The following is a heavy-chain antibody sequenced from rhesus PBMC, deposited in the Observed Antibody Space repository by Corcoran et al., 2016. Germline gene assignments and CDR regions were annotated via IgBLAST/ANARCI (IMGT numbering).Heavy chain of an antibody. V-gene: IGHV5-2*01. Sequence: EVQLVQSGAEVKRPGESLTISCKTFGYSFTSYWISGGGQLHGKGLEWMGGIEPIDSDTRYSPSFQGQGTISADKPISTTYLQWSSLKASDSATYYCAKGEAAAGLFDYWGQGVLVTVSS. CDR3: AKGEAAAGLFDY. CDR1: GYSFTSYW. D-gene: IGHD6-31*01. CDR2: IEPIDSDT. J-gene: IGHJ4*01.